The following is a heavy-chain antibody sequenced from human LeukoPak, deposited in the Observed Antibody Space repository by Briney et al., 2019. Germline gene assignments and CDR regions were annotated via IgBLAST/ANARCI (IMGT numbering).Heavy chain of an antibody. D-gene: IGHD2/OR15-2a*01. CDR3: ARDVKALRYYFDY. CDR1: GFTFSSYG. V-gene: IGHV3-33*01. J-gene: IGHJ4*02. Sequence: GRSLRLSCAASGFTFSSYGMHWVRQAPGQGLEWVAVIWYDGSNKYYADSVKGRFTISRDNSKNTLYLQMNSLRAEDTAVYYCARDVKALRYYFDYWGQGTLVTVSS. CDR2: IWYDGSNK.